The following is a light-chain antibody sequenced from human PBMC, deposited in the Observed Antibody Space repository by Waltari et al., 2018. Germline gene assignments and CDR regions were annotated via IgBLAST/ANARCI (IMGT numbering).Light chain of an antibody. Sequence: DIQMTQSPSSLSASVGDRVTITCQASHEISNYLNWYQQKPGKAPKLLIYDASNLETGVPSRFSGSGSGTDLSFTISSLQPEDIATYYCQQFDNLVYTFGQGTKLEIK. CDR2: DAS. V-gene: IGKV1-33*01. CDR3: QQFDNLVYT. CDR1: HEISNY. J-gene: IGKJ2*01.